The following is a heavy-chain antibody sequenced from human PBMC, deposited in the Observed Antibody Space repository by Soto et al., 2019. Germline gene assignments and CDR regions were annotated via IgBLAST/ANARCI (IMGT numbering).Heavy chain of an antibody. Sequence: PGGSLRLSCAASGFTFSSYAMHWVRQAPGKGLEWVAVISYDGSNKYYADSVKGRFTISRDNSKNTLYLQMNSLRAEDTAVYYCARASEQQLPRSYYYYGMDVWGQGTTVTVSS. CDR3: ARASEQQLPRSYYYYGMDV. CDR1: GFTFSSYA. CDR2: ISYDGSNK. V-gene: IGHV3-30-3*01. J-gene: IGHJ6*02. D-gene: IGHD6-13*01.